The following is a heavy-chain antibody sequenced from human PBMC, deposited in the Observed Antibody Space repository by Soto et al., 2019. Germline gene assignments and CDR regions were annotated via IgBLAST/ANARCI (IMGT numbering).Heavy chain of an antibody. Sequence: ASVKVSCKASGYTFTGYYMHWVRQAPGQGLEWMGWINPNSGGTNYAQKFQGWVTMTRDTSISTAYMELSRLRSDDTAVYYCARSKLRVSYWFAPWGQGTLVTVSS. D-gene: IGHD1-7*01. CDR2: INPNSGGT. CDR3: ARSKLRVSYWFAP. CDR1: GYTFTGYY. V-gene: IGHV1-2*04. J-gene: IGHJ5*02.